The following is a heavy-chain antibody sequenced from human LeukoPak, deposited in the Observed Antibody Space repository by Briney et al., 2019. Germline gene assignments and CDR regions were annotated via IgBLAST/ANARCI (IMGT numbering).Heavy chain of an antibody. CDR1: GFTFSSYA. D-gene: IGHD3-10*01. CDR3: ASNRIWFGELLRAFDI. V-gene: IGHV3-48*03. Sequence: TGGSLRLSCAASGFTFSSYAMNWVRQAPGKGLEWVSYISSSGSTIYYADSVKGRFTISRDNAKNSLYLQMNSLRAEDTAVYYCASNRIWFGELLRAFDIWGQGTMVTVSS. CDR2: ISSSGSTI. J-gene: IGHJ3*02.